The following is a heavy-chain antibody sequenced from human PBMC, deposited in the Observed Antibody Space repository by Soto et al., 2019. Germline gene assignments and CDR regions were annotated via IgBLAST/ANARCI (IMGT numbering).Heavy chain of an antibody. CDR3: ARNRRRFTMVRGVQTGFDP. V-gene: IGHV1-69*06. J-gene: IGHJ5*02. D-gene: IGHD3-10*01. CDR2: IIPIFGTA. CDR1: GGTFSSYA. Sequence: QVQLVQSGAEVKKPGSSVKVSCKASGGTFSSYAISWVRQAPAQGLEWMGGIIPIFGTANYAQKFQGRVTITADKSTSTAYMELSSLRSEDTAVYYCARNRRRFTMVRGVQTGFDPWGQGTLVTVSS.